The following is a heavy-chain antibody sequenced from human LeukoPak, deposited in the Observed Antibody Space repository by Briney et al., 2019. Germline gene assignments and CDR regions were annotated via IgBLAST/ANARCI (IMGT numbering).Heavy chain of an antibody. CDR1: GYTFANFG. J-gene: IGHJ4*02. CDR3: ARTCSSSSCYMVH. Sequence: GASVKVSRKASGYTFANFGITWVRQAPGKGLEWMGWISVYNGNTNYAQNLQGRVTLTTDTSTSTAYMELRSLRSDDTALYYCARTCSSSSCYMVHWGQGTLVTVSS. CDR2: ISVYNGNT. V-gene: IGHV1-18*01. D-gene: IGHD2-2*02.